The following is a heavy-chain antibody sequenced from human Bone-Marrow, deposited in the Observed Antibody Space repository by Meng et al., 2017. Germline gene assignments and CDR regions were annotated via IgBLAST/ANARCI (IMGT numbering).Heavy chain of an antibody. J-gene: IGHJ1*01. CDR2: INHSGST. V-gene: IGHV4-34*01. CDR3: ARGRRGIAVAVLNSEYFQH. D-gene: IGHD6-19*01. Sequence: SETLSLTCAVYGGSFRVYYWSWIRQPPGKGLEWSGEINHSGSTNYNPSLKSRVTISVDTSKNQFSLKLSSVTAADTAVYYCARGRRGIAVAVLNSEYFQHWGQGTLVTV. CDR1: GGSFRVYY.